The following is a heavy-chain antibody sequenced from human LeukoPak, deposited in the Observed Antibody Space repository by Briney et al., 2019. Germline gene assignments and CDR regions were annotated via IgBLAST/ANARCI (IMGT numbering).Heavy chain of an antibody. V-gene: IGHV4-34*01. J-gene: IGHJ5*02. CDR1: GGSFSGYY. Sequence: PSETLSLTCAVYGGSFSGYYWSWIRQPPGKGLEWIGGINHSGSTNYNPSLKSRVTISVDTSKNQCSLKLSSVPAADTAVYYCARGLYYDFWSGYFQNWFDPWGQGTLVTVSS. CDR3: ARGLYYDFWSGYFQNWFDP. CDR2: INHSGST. D-gene: IGHD3-3*01.